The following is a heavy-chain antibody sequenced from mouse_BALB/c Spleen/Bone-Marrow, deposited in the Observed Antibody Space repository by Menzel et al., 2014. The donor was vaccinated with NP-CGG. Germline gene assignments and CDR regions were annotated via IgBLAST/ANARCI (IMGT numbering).Heavy chain of an antibody. Sequence: EVKLVEPGGGLVQPGGSLRLSCATSGFTFSDFYMEWVRQPPGKRLEWIAASRNKANDYTTEYSASVRGRFIVSRDTSQSILYLQVNSLRAEDTAIYYCARDPRWLLAMDNWGQGTSVTVSS. V-gene: IGHV7-1*02. CDR2: SRNKANDYTT. D-gene: IGHD2-3*01. J-gene: IGHJ4*01. CDR3: ARDPRWLLAMDN. CDR1: GFTFSDFY.